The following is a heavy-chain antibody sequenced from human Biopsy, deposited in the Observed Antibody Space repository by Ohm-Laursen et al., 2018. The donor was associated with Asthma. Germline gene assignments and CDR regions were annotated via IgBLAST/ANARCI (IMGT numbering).Heavy chain of an antibody. CDR2: IFAANSET. CDR1: GYTFSDSW. J-gene: IGHJ4*02. V-gene: IGHV5-51*01. Sequence: GASLKLSCKASGYTFSDSWIGWVRQMPGKGLEWMGIIFAANSETKYSPSFQGQVTISADMSISTAFLQWSSLKASDTAIYYCARFIDGTFFVDYWGQGTLVTVSS. CDR3: ARFIDGTFFVDY. D-gene: IGHD1-7*01.